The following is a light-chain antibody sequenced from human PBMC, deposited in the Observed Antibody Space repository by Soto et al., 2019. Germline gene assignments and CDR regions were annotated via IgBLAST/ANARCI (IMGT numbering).Light chain of an antibody. CDR3: QSYDSSLSALV. CDR1: SSNIGAGYD. Sequence: QSVLTQPPSVSGAPGQRVTISCTGSSSNIGAGYDVHWYQQLPGTAPKLLIYGNSNRPSGVPDRFSGSKFGTSASLAITGLQAEDESDYYFQSYDSSLSALVFGGGTKVTVL. CDR2: GNS. J-gene: IGLJ2*01. V-gene: IGLV1-40*01.